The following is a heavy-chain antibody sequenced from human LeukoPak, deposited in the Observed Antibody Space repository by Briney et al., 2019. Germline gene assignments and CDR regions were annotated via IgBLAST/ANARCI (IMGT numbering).Heavy chain of an antibody. V-gene: IGHV1-69*06. D-gene: IGHD5-18*01. J-gene: IGHJ5*02. Sequence: GASVKVSCKASGDSFSNYTITWVRQAPGQGLEWMGGIIPFFGTANYAQKFQGRITITADKSTSTAYMDLSSLRSEDTAVYYCARARTQLWLRVWFDPWGQGTLVTVSS. CDR1: GDSFSNYT. CDR3: ARARTQLWLRVWFDP. CDR2: IIPFFGTA.